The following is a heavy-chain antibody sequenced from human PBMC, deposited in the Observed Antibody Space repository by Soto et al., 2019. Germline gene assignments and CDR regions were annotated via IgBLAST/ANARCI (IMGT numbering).Heavy chain of an antibody. CDR1: GFTFDDYA. CDR3: AKDKRGEMATINNYFDY. D-gene: IGHD5-12*01. Sequence: LRLSCAASGFTFDDYAMHWVRQAPGKGLEWVSGISWNSGSIGYADSVKGRFTISRDNAKNSLYLQMNSLRAEDTALYYCAKDKRGEMATINNYFDYWGQGTLVTVSS. V-gene: IGHV3-9*01. J-gene: IGHJ4*02. CDR2: ISWNSGSI.